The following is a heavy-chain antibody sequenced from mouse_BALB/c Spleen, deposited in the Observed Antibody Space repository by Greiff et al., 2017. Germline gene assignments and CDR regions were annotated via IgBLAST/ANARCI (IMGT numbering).Heavy chain of an antibody. CDR1: GFTFSSYA. J-gene: IGHJ3*01. CDR2: ISSGGST. Sequence: EVKLMESGGGLVKPGGSLKLSCAASGFTFSSYAMSWVRQTPEKRLEWVASISSGGSTYYPDSVKGRFTISRDNARNILYLQMSSLRSEDTAMYYCASGGYPFAYWGQGTLVTVSA. D-gene: IGHD2-14*01. V-gene: IGHV5-6-5*01. CDR3: ASGGYPFAY.